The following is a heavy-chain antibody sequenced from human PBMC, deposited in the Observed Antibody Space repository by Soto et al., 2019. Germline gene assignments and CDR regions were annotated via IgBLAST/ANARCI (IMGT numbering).Heavy chain of an antibody. V-gene: IGHV3-9*01. CDR2: ISWNSGSI. CDR1: GFTFDDYA. D-gene: IGHD3-9*01. Sequence: EVQLVESGGGLVQPGRSLRLSCAASGFTFDDYAMHWVRQAPGKGLEWVSGISWNSGSIGYADSVKGRFTISRDNAKNSFYLQMKSRRAGDTAFYYCARGYYDILSVFLGEYYFHYGGQGTLVTVSS. J-gene: IGHJ4*02. CDR3: ARGYYDILSVFLGEYYFHY.